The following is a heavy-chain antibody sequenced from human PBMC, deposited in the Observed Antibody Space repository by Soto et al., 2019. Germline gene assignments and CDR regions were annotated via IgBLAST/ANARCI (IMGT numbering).Heavy chain of an antibody. Sequence: SVKVSCKASGGTFSSYTISWVRQAPGQGLEWMERIIPILGIANYAQKFQGRVTITADKSTSTAYMELSSLRSEDTAVYYCARDRDPYCSSTSCYPAGYYYYYMDVWGKGTTVTVS. J-gene: IGHJ6*03. CDR2: IIPILGIA. CDR3: ARDRDPYCSSTSCYPAGYYYYYMDV. D-gene: IGHD2-2*01. CDR1: GGTFSSYT. V-gene: IGHV1-69*04.